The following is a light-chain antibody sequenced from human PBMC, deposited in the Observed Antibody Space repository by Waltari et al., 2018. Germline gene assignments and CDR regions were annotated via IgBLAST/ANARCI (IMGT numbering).Light chain of an antibody. Sequence: DIQMTQSPSSMSASVGDRVSITFQASQDISDYLSWYQQKPGKAPKLLIYDVSNLQTGVPSRFSGSGSGTYFTFTISSLQPEDIATYYCQQYKSLPRTFGQGTKVEIK. J-gene: IGKJ1*01. CDR1: QDISDY. V-gene: IGKV1-33*01. CDR2: DVS. CDR3: QQYKSLPRT.